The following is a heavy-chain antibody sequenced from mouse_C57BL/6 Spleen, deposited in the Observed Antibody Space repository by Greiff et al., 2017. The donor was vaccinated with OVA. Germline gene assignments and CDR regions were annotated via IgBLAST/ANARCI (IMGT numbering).Heavy chain of an antibody. V-gene: IGHV14-4*01. CDR2: IDPENGDT. J-gene: IGHJ3*01. CDR1: GFNIKDDY. D-gene: IGHD1-1*01. Sequence: VQLQQSGAELVRPGASVKLSCTASGFNIKDDYMHWVKQRPEQGLEWIGWIDPENGDTEYASKFQGKATITADTSSNTAYLQLSSLTSEDTAVYYCTTTGVATKCAYWGQGTLVTVSA. CDR3: TTTGVATKCAY.